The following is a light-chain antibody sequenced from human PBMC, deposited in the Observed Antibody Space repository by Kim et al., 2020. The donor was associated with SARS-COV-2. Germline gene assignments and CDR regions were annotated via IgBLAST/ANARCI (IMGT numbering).Light chain of an antibody. V-gene: IGKV3-20*01. J-gene: IGKJ2*01. CDR2: GTS. Sequence: LSPGERAPLSCRASQSVASNHLAWFQQKPGQAPRLLIYGTSSRATGIPDRFSASESGTDFTLTISRLEPEDFAVYYCQQYDRSPYTFSQGTKLEI. CDR3: QQYDRSPYT. CDR1: QSVASNH.